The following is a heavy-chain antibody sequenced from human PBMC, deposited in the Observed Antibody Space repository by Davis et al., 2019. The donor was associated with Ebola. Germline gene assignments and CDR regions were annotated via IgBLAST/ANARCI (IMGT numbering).Heavy chain of an antibody. Sequence: MPSETLSLTCTVSGGSINNYFWSWIRQPPGKGLEWIGNIHYLGNTNYNPSLKSRVTMSVDTSKNQFSLKLSSVTAADTAVYYCARGNYGDYIVLYYYNMDVWGQGTTVTVPS. V-gene: IGHV4-59*01. D-gene: IGHD4-17*01. J-gene: IGHJ6*02. CDR3: ARGNYGDYIVLYYYNMDV. CDR2: IHYLGNT. CDR1: GGSINNYF.